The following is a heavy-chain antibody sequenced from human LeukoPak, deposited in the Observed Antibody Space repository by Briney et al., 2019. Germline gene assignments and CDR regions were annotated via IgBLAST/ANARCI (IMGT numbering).Heavy chain of an antibody. J-gene: IGHJ5*02. V-gene: IGHV1-69*05. CDR2: IIPIFGTA. D-gene: IGHD3-10*01. CDR3: ARVWSRELRAPDWFDP. Sequence: SVKVSCKASGGTFSSYAISWVRQAPGQGLEWMGGIIPIFGTANYAQKFQGRVTITTDESTSTAYMELSSLRSEDTAVYHCARVWSRELRAPDWFDPWGQGTLVTVSS. CDR1: GGTFSSYA.